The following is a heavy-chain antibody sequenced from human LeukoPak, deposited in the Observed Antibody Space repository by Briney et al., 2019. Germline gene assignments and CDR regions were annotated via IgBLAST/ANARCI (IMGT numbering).Heavy chain of an antibody. D-gene: IGHD3-16*01. V-gene: IGHV3-21*01. CDR2: ISSRSTYI. Sequence: GGSLRLSCAASGFTFSSYAMNWVRQAPGKGLEWVSSISSRSTYIYHADSVKGRFTISRDNAKNSPFLQMNSLRAEDTAVYFCAKSTRAVMAMMDVWGKGTTVTVFS. CDR3: AKSTRAVMAMMDV. J-gene: IGHJ6*04. CDR1: GFTFSSYA.